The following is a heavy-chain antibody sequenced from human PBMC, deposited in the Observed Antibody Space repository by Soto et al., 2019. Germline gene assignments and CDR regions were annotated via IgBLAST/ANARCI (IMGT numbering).Heavy chain of an antibody. CDR3: ARGAPYYGSGSYPWFDP. J-gene: IGHJ5*02. CDR2: INHSGST. V-gene: IGHV4-34*01. CDR1: GGSFSGYY. Sequence: SETLSLTCAVYGGSFSGYYWSWIRQPPGKGLEWIGEINHSGSTNYNPSLKSRVTISVDTSKNQFSLKLSSVTAADTAVYYCARGAPYYGSGSYPWFDPWGQGTLVTVSS. D-gene: IGHD3-10*01.